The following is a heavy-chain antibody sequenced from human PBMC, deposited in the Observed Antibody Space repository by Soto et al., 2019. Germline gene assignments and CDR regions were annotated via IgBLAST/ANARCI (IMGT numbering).Heavy chain of an antibody. CDR2: ISAYNGNT. V-gene: IGHV1-18*01. J-gene: IGHJ4*02. CDR3: ARLLRFLEWLLVEEVLDY. D-gene: IGHD3-3*01. CDR1: GYTFTSYG. Sequence: GASVQVSCKASGYTFTSYGISWVRQAPGQGLEWMGWISAYNGNTNYAQKLQGRVTMTTDTSTSTAYMELRSLRSDDTAVYYCARLLRFLEWLLVEEVLDYWGQGTLVTVSS.